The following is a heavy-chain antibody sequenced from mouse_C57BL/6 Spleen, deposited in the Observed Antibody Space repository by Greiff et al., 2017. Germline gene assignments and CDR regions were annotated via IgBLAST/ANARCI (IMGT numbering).Heavy chain of an antibody. CDR1: GFTFSDYY. V-gene: IGHV5-12*01. D-gene: IGHD4-1*01. J-gene: IGHJ1*03. CDR3: ARYFNWDWYFDV. CDR2: ISNGGGST. Sequence: EVKLQESGGGLVQPGGSLKLSCAASGFTFSDYYMYWVRQTPEKRLGWVAYISNGGGSTYYPDTVKGRFTISSDNAQDTLYLQMSRLKSEDTAMYYCARYFNWDWYFDVWGTGTTVTVSS.